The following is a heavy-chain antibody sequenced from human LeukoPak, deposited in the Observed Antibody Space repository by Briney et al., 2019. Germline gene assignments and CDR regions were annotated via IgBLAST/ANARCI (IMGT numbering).Heavy chain of an antibody. CDR2: IIPIFGTA. J-gene: IGHJ4*02. CDR3: AKRDYYDSSGYGY. V-gene: IGHV1-69*13. CDR1: GGTFNSYA. Sequence: ASVKVSCKASGGTFNSYAISWVRQVPGQGLEWMGGIIPIFGTANYAQKFQGRVTITADESTSTAYMELSSLRSEDTAVYYCAKRDYYDSSGYGYWGQGTLVTVSS. D-gene: IGHD3-22*01.